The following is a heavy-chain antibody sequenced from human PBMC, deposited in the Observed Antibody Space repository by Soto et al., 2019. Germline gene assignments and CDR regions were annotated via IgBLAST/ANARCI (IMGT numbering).Heavy chain of an antibody. CDR2: IYYSGST. V-gene: IGHV4-39*01. CDR3: ARHLTGSYGGYFDY. CDR1: GGSISSSSYY. J-gene: IGHJ4*02. Sequence: SETLSLTCTVSGGSISSSSYYWGWIRQPPGKGLEWIGSIYYSGSTYYNPSLKSRVTISVDTSKNQFSLKLSSVTAADTAVYYCARHLTGSYGGYFDYWGQGTLVTVSS. D-gene: IGHD1-26*01.